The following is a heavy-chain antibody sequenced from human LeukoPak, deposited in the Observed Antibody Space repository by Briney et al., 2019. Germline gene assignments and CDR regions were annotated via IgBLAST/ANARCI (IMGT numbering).Heavy chain of an antibody. CDR1: GGSFSGYY. J-gene: IGHJ5*02. CDR2: INHSGST. CDR3: ARSKARMLYWFDP. D-gene: IGHD2-8*01. Sequence: PSEILSLTCAVYGGSFSGYYWSWIRQPPGKGLEWIGEINHSGSTNYNPSLKSRVTISVDTSKNQFSLKLSSVTAADTAVYYCARSKARMLYWFDPWGQGTLVTVSS. V-gene: IGHV4-34*01.